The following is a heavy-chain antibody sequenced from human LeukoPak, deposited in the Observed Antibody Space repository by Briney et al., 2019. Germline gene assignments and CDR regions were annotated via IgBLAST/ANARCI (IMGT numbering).Heavy chain of an antibody. Sequence: GGSLRLSCAASGFTFSNYAMHWVRQAPGKGLEWVAVISYDGSNKYYADSVKGRFTISRDNAKDTLYLQMNSLRDEDTAVYYCARGLGIFDHGDYPGGIYWGQGTLVPVSS. CDR1: GFTFSNYA. V-gene: IGHV3-30-3*01. J-gene: IGHJ4*02. D-gene: IGHD4-17*01. CDR2: ISYDGSNK. CDR3: ARGLGIFDHGDYPGGIY.